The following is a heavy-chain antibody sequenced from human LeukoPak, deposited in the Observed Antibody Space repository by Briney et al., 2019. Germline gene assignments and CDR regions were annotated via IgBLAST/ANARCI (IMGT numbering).Heavy chain of an antibody. CDR1: GGSFSGYY. CDR3: ARSGWRDAFDI. D-gene: IGHD6-19*01. J-gene: IGHJ3*02. V-gene: IGHV4-34*01. CDR2: INHSGST. Sequence: SETLSLTCAVYGGSFSGYYWSWIRQPPGKGLEWIGEINHSGSTNYNPSLKSRVTISVDTSKNQFSLKLSSVTAADTAVYYCARSGWRDAFDIWGQGTVVTVSS.